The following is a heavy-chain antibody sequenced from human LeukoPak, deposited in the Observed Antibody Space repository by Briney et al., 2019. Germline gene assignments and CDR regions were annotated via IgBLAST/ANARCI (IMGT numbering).Heavy chain of an antibody. V-gene: IGHV3-73*01. J-gene: IGHJ4*02. CDR2: IRSKANSYAT. CDR1: GFTFSGSG. CDR3: TIDDY. Sequence: AGGSLRLSCAASGFTFSGSGMHWVRQAPGKGLEWIGRIRSKANSYATIYAASVKGRFTISRDDSKNTAYLQMNSLKTEDTAVYYCTIDDYWGQGTLVTVSS.